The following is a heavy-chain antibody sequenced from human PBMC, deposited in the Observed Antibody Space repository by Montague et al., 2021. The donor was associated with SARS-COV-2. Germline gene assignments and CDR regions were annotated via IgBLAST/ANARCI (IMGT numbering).Heavy chain of an antibody. V-gene: IGHV4-59*08. J-gene: IGHJ4*02. D-gene: IGHD3-16*01. Sequence: SETLSLTCTVSGDSISKHYWSWIRRPPGKGLEWLGYIYYSGSTNYNPTLKSRVTISVDTSKNQFSLRLSSVTAADTAVYYCARLPYIVHGYAYFDLLGQGSLVIVSS. CDR3: ARLPYIVHGYAYFDL. CDR2: IYYSGST. CDR1: GDSISKHY.